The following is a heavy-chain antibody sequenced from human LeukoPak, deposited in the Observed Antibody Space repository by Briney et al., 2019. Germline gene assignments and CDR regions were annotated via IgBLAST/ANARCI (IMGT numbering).Heavy chain of an antibody. CDR2: IYYSGST. Sequence: SETLSLTCTVSGGSISNYXXXXXRXPPXXXXXXXXXIYYSGSTNSNPSLKXXXTXXLDTSKNQFSLKLSSVTAADTAVYYCARAGQFISARPITFDYWGQGSLVTASS. CDR1: GGSISNYX. V-gene: IGHV4-59*01. D-gene: IGHD6-6*01. J-gene: IGHJ4*02. CDR3: ARAGQFISARPITFDY.